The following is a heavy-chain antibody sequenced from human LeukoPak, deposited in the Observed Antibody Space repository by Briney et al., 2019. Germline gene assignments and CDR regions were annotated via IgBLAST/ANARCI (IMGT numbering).Heavy chain of an antibody. Sequence: GGSLRLSCAASGFTFSNYGMHWVRQAPGKGLEWVALISYAGSNKYYADSVKGRFTISRDNSKNTLYLQTSSLRVEDTAVYYCARASTTVPNLLDHWGRGTLVTVSS. D-gene: IGHD4-17*01. J-gene: IGHJ4*02. CDR1: GFTFSNYG. CDR2: ISYAGSNK. CDR3: ARASTTVPNLLDH. V-gene: IGHV3-33*01.